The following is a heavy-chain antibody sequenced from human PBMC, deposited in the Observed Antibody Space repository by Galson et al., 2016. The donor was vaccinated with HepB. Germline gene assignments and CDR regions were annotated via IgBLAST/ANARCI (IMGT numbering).Heavy chain of an antibody. CDR3: VQGSTAPAV. V-gene: IGHV3-23*01. Sequence: SLRLSCAASGFTFKNYGMTWVRQAPGKGLEVVSRISRSGDSTDYADAVKGRFIISRDNTKNTLSLQMNSLRAEDTAVYYCVQGSTAPAVWGKGTTVTVSS. CDR1: GFTFKNYG. CDR2: ISRSGDST. D-gene: IGHD2-2*01. J-gene: IGHJ6*04.